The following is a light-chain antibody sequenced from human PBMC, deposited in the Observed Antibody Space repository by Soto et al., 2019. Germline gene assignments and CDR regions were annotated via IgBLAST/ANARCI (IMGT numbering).Light chain of an antibody. J-gene: IGKJ4*01. V-gene: IGKV3-20*01. CDR3: QQYGSSQT. CDR2: GAS. CDR1: QSVSSSY. Sequence: EIVLTQSPGTLSLSPGERATLSCSASQSVSSSYLAWYQQKPGQAPRLLIYGASSRATGIPDRFSGSGSGTDFTLTISRLEPEDFAVYYCQQYGSSQTFGGGTKVDIK.